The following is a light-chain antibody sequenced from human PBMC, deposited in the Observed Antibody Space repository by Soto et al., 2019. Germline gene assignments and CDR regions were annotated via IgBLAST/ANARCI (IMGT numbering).Light chain of an antibody. CDR2: GAS. CDR1: QTISSRE. CDR3: QQYDEIFLS. Sequence: EIVLTQSPGTLSLSAGERATLSCRASQTISSRELAWYQKKPGQAPRLLIYGASNRATGIPDRFSGSGSGTDFTLTISRLESEDVAVYYCQQYDEIFLSFGGGTKVEIK. J-gene: IGKJ4*01. V-gene: IGKV3-20*01.